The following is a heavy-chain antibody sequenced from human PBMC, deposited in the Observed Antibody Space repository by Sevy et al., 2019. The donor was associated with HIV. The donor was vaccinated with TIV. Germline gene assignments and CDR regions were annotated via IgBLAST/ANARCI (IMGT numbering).Heavy chain of an antibody. D-gene: IGHD4-4*01. CDR2: IYYSGRT. CDR3: ARAYSNYYYAMDV. J-gene: IGHJ6*02. CDR1: GDSISGYY. V-gene: IGHV4-59*01. Sequence: SDTLSLTCTVSGDSISGYYWTWIRQPPGKGLEWIGYIYYSGRTDYNPSLKSRVIISQDTSKNQFSLKLTSVTAADTAVYFCARAYSNYYYAMDVWGQGTTVTVSS.